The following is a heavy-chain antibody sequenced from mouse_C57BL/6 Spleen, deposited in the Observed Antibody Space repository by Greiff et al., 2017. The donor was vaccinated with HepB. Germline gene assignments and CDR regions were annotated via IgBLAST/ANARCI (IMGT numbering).Heavy chain of an antibody. J-gene: IGHJ2*01. CDR3: TRATTVVAHFDY. CDR2: ISSGGDYI. D-gene: IGHD1-1*01. Sequence: EVQGVESGAGLVKPGGSLKLSCAASGFTFSSYAMSWVRQTPEKRLEWVAYISSGGDYIYYADTVKGRFTISRDNARNTLYLQMSSLKSEDTAMYYCTRATTVVAHFDYWGQGTTLTVSS. V-gene: IGHV5-9-1*02. CDR1: GFTFSSYA.